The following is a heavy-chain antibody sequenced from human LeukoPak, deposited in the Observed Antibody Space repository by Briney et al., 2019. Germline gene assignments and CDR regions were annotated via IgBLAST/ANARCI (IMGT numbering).Heavy chain of an antibody. Sequence: ASVKVSCKASGYTFTNYYLHWVRQAAGQGLDWMGIINPSGGSTSYAQKFQGRVTMTRDTSTSTVYMELSSLRCEDTAVYYCARGPYYYDSSGFYSNYWGQGTLVTVSS. V-gene: IGHV1-46*01. J-gene: IGHJ4*02. CDR3: ARGPYYYDSSGFYSNY. CDR1: GYTFTNYY. D-gene: IGHD3-22*01. CDR2: INPSGGST.